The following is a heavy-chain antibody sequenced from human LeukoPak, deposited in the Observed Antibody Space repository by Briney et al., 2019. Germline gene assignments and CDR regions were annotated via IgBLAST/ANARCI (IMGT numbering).Heavy chain of an antibody. D-gene: IGHD3-3*01. Sequence: DSVSVSCKASGYTFTSYDINWVRQATGQGLEWMGCMYPNSGTTGYAQKFQGIVTMTRNTSIRTSHMELSGLGADETVYYYAARATPEWTNWGQGTLVTVST. CDR3: ARATPEWTN. CDR1: GYTFTSYD. V-gene: IGHV1-8*01. CDR2: MYPNSGTT. J-gene: IGHJ4*02.